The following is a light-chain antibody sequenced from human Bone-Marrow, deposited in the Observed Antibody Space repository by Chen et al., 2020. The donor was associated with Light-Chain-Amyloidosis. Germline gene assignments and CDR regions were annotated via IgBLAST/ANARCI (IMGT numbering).Light chain of an antibody. J-gene: IGKJ4*01. Sequence: EIVFTQSPGTLSVSPGEGANLSCRASQTISSNYLTWYQQKFGQAPRLLIYGSSSRATGIPDRFTGSGSGTDFTLTINRLEPEDFAMYYCQQYGTSPLTFGGGIKVEIK. V-gene: IGKV3-20*01. CDR1: QTISSNY. CDR3: QQYGTSPLT. CDR2: GSS.